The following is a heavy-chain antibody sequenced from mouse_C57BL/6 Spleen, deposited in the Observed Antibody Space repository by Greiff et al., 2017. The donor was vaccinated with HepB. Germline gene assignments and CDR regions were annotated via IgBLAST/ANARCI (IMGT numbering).Heavy chain of an antibody. CDR2: INPCSSYT. CDR3: ARSGLEDAMDY. CDR1: GYTFTSYT. D-gene: IGHD3-2*02. J-gene: IGHJ4*01. V-gene: IGHV1-4*01. Sequence: VQLQQSGAELARPGASVKMSCKASGYTFTSYTMHWVKQRPGQGLEWIGYINPCSSYTKYNQKFKDKATLTADKSSSSVYMQLSSLNSEDSAVCYCARSGLEDAMDYWGQGTSVTVSS.